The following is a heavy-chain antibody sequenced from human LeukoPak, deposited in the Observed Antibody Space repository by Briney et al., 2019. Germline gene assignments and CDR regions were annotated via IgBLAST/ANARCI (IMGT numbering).Heavy chain of an antibody. CDR1: GFTFSSYA. CDR2: ISGSGGST. J-gene: IGHJ4*02. D-gene: IGHD6-19*01. Sequence: GGSLRLSCAASGFTFSSYAMSWVRQAPGKGLEWVSAISGSGGSTYYADSAKGRFTISRDNSKNTLYLQMNSLRAEDTAVYYCAKDLRGRDFSSGWYGYWGQGTLVTVSS. V-gene: IGHV3-23*01. CDR3: AKDLRGRDFSSGWYGY.